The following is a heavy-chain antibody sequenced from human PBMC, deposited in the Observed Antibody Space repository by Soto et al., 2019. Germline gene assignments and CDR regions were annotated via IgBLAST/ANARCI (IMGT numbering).Heavy chain of an antibody. J-gene: IGHJ4*02. CDR2: IIPIFGTA. Sequence: SVKVSCKASGGTFSSYAISWVRQAPGQGLEWMGGIIPIFGTANYAQKFQGRVTITADESTSTAYMELSSLRSEDTAVYYCARDGTYGGSRDEYYFDYWGQGTLVTVYS. CDR1: GGTFSSYA. D-gene: IGHD5-12*01. CDR3: ARDGTYGGSRDEYYFDY. V-gene: IGHV1-69*13.